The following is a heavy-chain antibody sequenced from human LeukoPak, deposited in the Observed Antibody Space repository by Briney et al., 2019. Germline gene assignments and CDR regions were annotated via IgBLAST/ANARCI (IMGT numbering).Heavy chain of an antibody. CDR1: GYIFTTYW. V-gene: IGHV5-51*01. CDR3: ARLSSGWCFNY. Sequence: GESLKISCKASGYIFTTYWIGWVRQMPGKGLEWMGIVYPDDSDARYSPSFQGQVTISVDKSINTAFLQWSSLKASDTAMYYCARLSSGWCFNYWGQGTLVTVSS. D-gene: IGHD6-19*01. CDR2: VYPDDSDA. J-gene: IGHJ4*02.